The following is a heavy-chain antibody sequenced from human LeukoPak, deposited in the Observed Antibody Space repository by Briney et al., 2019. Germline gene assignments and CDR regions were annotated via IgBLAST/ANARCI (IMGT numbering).Heavy chain of an antibody. CDR2: IIPIFGTA. Sequence: GASVKVSCKASGGTFSSYAISWVRQAPGQGLEWMGGIIPIFGTANYAQKSQGRVTITADESTSTAYMELSSLGSEDTAVYYCARELGISDYYYYGMDVWGQGTTVTVSS. CDR3: ARELGISDYYYYGMDV. V-gene: IGHV1-69*13. D-gene: IGHD7-27*01. J-gene: IGHJ6*02. CDR1: GGTFSSYA.